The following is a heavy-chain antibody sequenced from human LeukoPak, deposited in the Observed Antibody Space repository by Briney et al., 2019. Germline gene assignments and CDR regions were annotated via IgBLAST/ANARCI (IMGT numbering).Heavy chain of an antibody. V-gene: IGHV4-59*12. Sequence: KPSETLSLTCTVSGGSISSYYWSWIRQPPGKGLEWIGYIYYSGSTNYNPSLKSRVTISVDTSKNQFSLKLSSVTAADTAVYYCARTLYYYDSSGPGGWFDPWGRGTLVTVSS. CDR3: ARTLYYYDSSGPGGWFDP. J-gene: IGHJ5*02. CDR2: IYYSGST. CDR1: GGSISSYY. D-gene: IGHD3-22*01.